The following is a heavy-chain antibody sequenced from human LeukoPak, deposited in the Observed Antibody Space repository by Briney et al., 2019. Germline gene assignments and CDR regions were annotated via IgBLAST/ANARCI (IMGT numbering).Heavy chain of an antibody. CDR3: ARLILWDNDWRSPVYYFDY. CDR1: GYTFTNYY. Sequence: ASVKVSCKASGYTFTNYYMHWVRQAPGQGLEWMGLINPSGGSTTYAQNFQGRVTMTRDTSTTTIYMELSSLRSEDTAVYYCARLILWDNDWRSPVYYFDYWGQGTLVTVSS. CDR2: INPSGGST. D-gene: IGHD3-16*01. V-gene: IGHV1-46*01. J-gene: IGHJ4*02.